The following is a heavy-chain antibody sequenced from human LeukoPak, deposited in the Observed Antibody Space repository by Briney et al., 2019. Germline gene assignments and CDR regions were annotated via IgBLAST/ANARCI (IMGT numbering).Heavy chain of an antibody. V-gene: IGHV3-30*02. CDR2: ILYDSSNK. CDR1: GYTFSTYW. Sequence: GGSLRLSCAASGYTFSTYWMHWVRQAPGKGLEWVAFILYDSSNKYYADSVKGRFTISRDNSKNTLYLQMNSLRAEDTAVYYCAKKKQSSGYNFNWFDPWGQGTLVTVSS. CDR3: AKKKQSSGYNFNWFDP. J-gene: IGHJ5*02. D-gene: IGHD3-22*01.